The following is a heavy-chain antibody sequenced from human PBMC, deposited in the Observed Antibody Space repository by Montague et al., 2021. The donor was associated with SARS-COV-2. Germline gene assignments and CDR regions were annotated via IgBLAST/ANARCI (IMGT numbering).Heavy chain of an antibody. Sequence: PALVKPTQTLTLTCTFSGFSLSTSGMCVSWIRPPPGKALEWLARIDWDDDKYYSTSLKTRLTISKDTSKNQVVLTMTNMDPVDTATYYCARRTHDILTGYDCGMDVWGQGTTVTVSS. CDR1: GFSLSTSGMC. D-gene: IGHD3-9*01. J-gene: IGHJ6*02. CDR2: IDWDDDK. CDR3: ARRTHDILTGYDCGMDV. V-gene: IGHV2-70*11.